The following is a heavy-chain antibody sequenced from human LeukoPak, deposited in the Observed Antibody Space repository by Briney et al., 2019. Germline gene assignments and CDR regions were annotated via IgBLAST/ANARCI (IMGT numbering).Heavy chain of an antibody. J-gene: IGHJ4*02. CDR2: INPTSGDT. CDR1: GYTFTGYY. Sequence: GASVKVSCKASGYTFTGYYIHWVRQAPGQGLEWMGWINPTSGDTNYVQKFQGRVTMTRDTSISTTYMEPNTLRSDDTAVYYCAKDNRYYYDTSGLRGIDYWGQGTLVTVSS. D-gene: IGHD3-22*01. CDR3: AKDNRYYYDTSGLRGIDY. V-gene: IGHV1-2*02.